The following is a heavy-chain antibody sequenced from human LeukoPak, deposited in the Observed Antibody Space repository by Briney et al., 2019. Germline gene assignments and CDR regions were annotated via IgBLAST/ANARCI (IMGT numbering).Heavy chain of an antibody. Sequence: SETLSLTCTVSGGSISSSTYYWGWIRQPPGKGLEWIGSMYYSSGNIYYNPSLKSRVTISVDTSKNQFSLKLSSVTAADTAVYYCARGRGEGRGIAMVRGVRAPSYNWFDPWGHGTQVTVSS. CDR3: ARGRGEGRGIAMVRGVRAPSYNWFDP. CDR1: GGSISSSTYY. D-gene: IGHD3-10*01. CDR2: MYYSSGNI. V-gene: IGHV4-39*07. J-gene: IGHJ5*02.